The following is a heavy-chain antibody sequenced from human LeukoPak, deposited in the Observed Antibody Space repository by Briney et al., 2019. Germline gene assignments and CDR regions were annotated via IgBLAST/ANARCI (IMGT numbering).Heavy chain of an antibody. CDR1: GGPFSGYY. D-gene: IGHD3-9*01. J-gene: IGHJ4*02. V-gene: IGHV4-34*01. CDR2: INHSGST. Sequence: SETLSLTCAVYGGPFSGYYWSWIRQPPGKGLEWIGEINHSGSTNYNPPLKSRVTISVDTSKNQFSLKLSSVTAADTAVYYCARGRRYFDWLLPNPYYFDYWGEGTLVTVSS. CDR3: ARGRRYFDWLLPNPYYFDY.